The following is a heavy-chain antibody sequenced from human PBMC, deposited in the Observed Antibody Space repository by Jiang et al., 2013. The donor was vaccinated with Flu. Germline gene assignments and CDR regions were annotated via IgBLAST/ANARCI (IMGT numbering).Heavy chain of an antibody. D-gene: IGHD5-18*01. Sequence: GLVKPSETLSLTCTVSGGSISSYYWSWIRQPPGKGLEWIGYIYYSGSTNXNPSLKSRVTISVDTSKNQFSLKLSSVTAADTAVYYCARDRYSYGYYYYYGMDVWGQGTTVTVSS. CDR2: IYYSGST. J-gene: IGHJ6*02. CDR3: ARDRYSYGYYYYYGMDV. V-gene: IGHV4-59*01. CDR1: GGSISSYY.